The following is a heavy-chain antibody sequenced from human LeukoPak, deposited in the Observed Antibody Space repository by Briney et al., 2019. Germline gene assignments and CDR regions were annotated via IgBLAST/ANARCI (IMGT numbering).Heavy chain of an antibody. Sequence: GGSLRLSCAASGFTFSSDSMNWVRQAPGKGLEWVSSISSSSSYIYYADSVKGRFTISRDNAKNSLYLQMNSLRAEDTDVYYCARGYSSSFRYGMDVWGQGTTVTVSS. CDR1: GFTFSSDS. CDR2: ISSSSSYI. V-gene: IGHV3-21*01. CDR3: ARGYSSSFRYGMDV. J-gene: IGHJ6*02. D-gene: IGHD6-13*01.